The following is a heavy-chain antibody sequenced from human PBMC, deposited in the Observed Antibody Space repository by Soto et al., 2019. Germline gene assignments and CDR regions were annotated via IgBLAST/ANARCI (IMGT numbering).Heavy chain of an antibody. D-gene: IGHD1-1*01. CDR2: INKSGGSS. CDR1: GFTFTTFA. Sequence: GGSLRLSCEASGFTFTTFALCWVRQAPGRGLEWVSRINKSGGSSYYSDSVRGRFTVSRDNSKNTLFLQINSRTDEDTAIYYCAKGAEMPTIPFDYWGQGALVTVSS. CDR3: AKGAEMPTIPFDY. V-gene: IGHV3-23*01. J-gene: IGHJ4*02.